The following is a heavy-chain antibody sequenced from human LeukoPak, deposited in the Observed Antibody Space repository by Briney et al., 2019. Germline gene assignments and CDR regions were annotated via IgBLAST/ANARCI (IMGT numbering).Heavy chain of an antibody. CDR3: VMPTRAPDS. J-gene: IGHJ4*02. D-gene: IGHD4-11*01. Sequence: GGSLRLSCEGSAFIFSGHWMNWVRQTPGKGLEWVASIKEDGSERQYVDSVKGRFSISRDNTKGSLFLQLNSLRAEDTAVYYCVMPTRAPDSWGQGTLVIVSS. CDR1: AFIFSGHW. V-gene: IGHV3-7*03. CDR2: IKEDGSER.